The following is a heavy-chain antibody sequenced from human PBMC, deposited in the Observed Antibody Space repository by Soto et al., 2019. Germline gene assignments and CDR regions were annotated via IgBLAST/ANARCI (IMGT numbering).Heavy chain of an antibody. CDR1: GGSISSGGYY. V-gene: IGHV4-31*03. CDR3: AREKYCSSTSCSKPYYYYGMDV. D-gene: IGHD2-2*01. CDR2: IYYSGST. Sequence: SETLSLTCTVSGGSISSGGYYWSWIRQHPGKGLEWIGYIYYSGSTYYNPSLKSRVTISVGTSKNQFSLKLSSVTAADTAVYYCAREKYCSSTSCSKPYYYYGMDVWGQGTTVTVSS. J-gene: IGHJ6*02.